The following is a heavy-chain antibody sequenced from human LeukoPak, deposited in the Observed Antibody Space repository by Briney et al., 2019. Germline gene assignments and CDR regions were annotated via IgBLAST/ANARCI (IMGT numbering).Heavy chain of an antibody. CDR2: ISHDGTNQ. D-gene: IGHD1-1*01. CDR3: AKGSGYMYYFDY. V-gene: IGHV3-30*04. Sequence: PGGALRLSCAASGFTFSSYAVHWVRQAPGKGLEWVEVISHDGTNQYYADSVKGRFTISRDNSKNKLYLQMNSLRAEDTAVYYCAKGSGYMYYFDYWGQGTLVTVSS. CDR1: GFTFSSYA. J-gene: IGHJ4*02.